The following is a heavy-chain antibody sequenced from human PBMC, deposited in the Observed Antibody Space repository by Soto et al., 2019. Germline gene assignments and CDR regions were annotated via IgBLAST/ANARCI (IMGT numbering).Heavy chain of an antibody. V-gene: IGHV3-23*01. CDR2: ISGSGGST. CDR3: ARHGPGGGWSHLDAFDI. D-gene: IGHD6-19*01. Sequence: PGGSLRLSCAASGFTFSSYAMSWVRQAPGKGLEWVSAISGSGGSTSYADSVKGRFTISRDNSKNTLYLQMNSLRAEDTAVYYCARHGPGGGWSHLDAFDIWGQGTMVTVSS. J-gene: IGHJ3*02. CDR1: GFTFSSYA.